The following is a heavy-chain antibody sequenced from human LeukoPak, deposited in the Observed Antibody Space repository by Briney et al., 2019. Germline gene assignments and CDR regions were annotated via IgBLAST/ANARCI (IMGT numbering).Heavy chain of an antibody. D-gene: IGHD5-18*01. CDR3: ARSRSGYSYDHAAFDI. CDR1: GGSISSYY. J-gene: IGHJ3*02. V-gene: IGHV4-59*01. Sequence: SETLSLTCTVSGGSISSYYWSWIRQPPGKGLEWIAYIYYRGSTTYNPSLKSRVTISVDTSRNQFSLKLSSVTAADTAVYYCARSRSGYSYDHAAFDIWGQGTMVTVSS. CDR2: IYYRGST.